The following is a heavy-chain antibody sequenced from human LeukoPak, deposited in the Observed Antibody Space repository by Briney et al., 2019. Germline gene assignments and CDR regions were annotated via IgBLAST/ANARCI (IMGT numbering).Heavy chain of an antibody. CDR1: GGSISSGGYS. V-gene: IGHV4-30-2*01. D-gene: IGHD3-10*01. J-gene: IGHJ3*02. Sequence: SETLSLTCAVSGGSISSGGYSWSWIRQPPGKGLEWIGYIYHSGSTYYNPSLKSRVTISVDRSKNQFSLKLSSVTAADTAVYYCARVPRSGSGAFDIWGQGTMVTVSS. CDR3: ARVPRSGSGAFDI. CDR2: IYHSGST.